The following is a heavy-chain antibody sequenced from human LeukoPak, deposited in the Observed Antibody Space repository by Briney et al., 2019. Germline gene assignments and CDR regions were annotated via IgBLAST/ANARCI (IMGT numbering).Heavy chain of an antibody. CDR1: GGSITTSTYY. CDR3: ALLRGGTYFDY. J-gene: IGHJ4*02. V-gene: IGHV4-39*01. D-gene: IGHD3-16*01. Sequence: ASETLSLTCTVSGGSITTSTYYWGWIRQPPGKGLEWIGSISYSGSTYYNASLKSRVTISADTSKNQFSLKMSSVTAADTAVYYCALLRGGTYFDYWGQATLVTVSS. CDR2: ISYSGST.